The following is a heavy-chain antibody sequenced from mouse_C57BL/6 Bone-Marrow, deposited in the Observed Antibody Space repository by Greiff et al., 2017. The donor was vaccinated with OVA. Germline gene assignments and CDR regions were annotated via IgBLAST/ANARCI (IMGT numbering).Heavy chain of an antibody. J-gene: IGHJ3*01. CDR1: GYTFTDYY. D-gene: IGHD2-4*01. CDR2: INPYNGGT. CDR3: ARGTYDYGPWFAY. Sequence: EVQLQQSGPVLVKPGASVKMSCKASGYTFTDYYMNWVKQSHGKSLEWIGDINPYNGGTSYNQKFQGKATLTADKSSSTAYMELNSLTSEDSAVYYGARGTYDYGPWFAYWGQGTLVTVSA. V-gene: IGHV1-19*01.